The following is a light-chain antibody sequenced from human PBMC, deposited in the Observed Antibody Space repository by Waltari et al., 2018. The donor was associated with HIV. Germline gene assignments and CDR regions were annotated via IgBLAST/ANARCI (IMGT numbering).Light chain of an antibody. CDR3: AAWDDSLNGWV. V-gene: IGLV1-44*01. J-gene: IGLJ3*02. Sequence: QSVLTQPPSASGTPGQRVTISCSGSSSNIGSYTVNWYQQLPGTAPKLLIYSNNQLPSGVPDRFSGSKAGTSASLAISGLQSEDEADYYCAAWDDSLNGWVFGGGTKLTVL. CDR1: SSNIGSYT. CDR2: SNN.